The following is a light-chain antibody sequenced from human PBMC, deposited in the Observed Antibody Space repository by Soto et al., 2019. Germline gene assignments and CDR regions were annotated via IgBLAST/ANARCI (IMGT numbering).Light chain of an antibody. CDR1: QTISTL. V-gene: IGKV1-5*03. CDR2: KAS. Sequence: DIQMTHSPSTLSASVGDRVTITCRASQTISTLLAWYQQRPGKAPNLLIYKASSLESGVPSRFSGSGSGTEFTLTISSLQPDDFAPYFCQQYSTYPWTFGQGTKVEVK. CDR3: QQYSTYPWT. J-gene: IGKJ1*01.